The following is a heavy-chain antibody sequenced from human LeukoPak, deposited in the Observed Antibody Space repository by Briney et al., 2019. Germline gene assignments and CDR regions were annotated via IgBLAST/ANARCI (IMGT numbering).Heavy chain of an antibody. Sequence: ASVKVSCKASGYSFSSYGISWVRQAPGQGLEWMGWISAYNGNTNYAQRLQGRVTMTTDTSTSTAYMELRSLTSDDTAIYYCARVPSGGPFDYWGQGTLVTVSS. CDR3: ARVPSGGPFDY. V-gene: IGHV1-18*01. CDR1: GYSFSSYG. CDR2: ISAYNGNT. J-gene: IGHJ4*02. D-gene: IGHD2-15*01.